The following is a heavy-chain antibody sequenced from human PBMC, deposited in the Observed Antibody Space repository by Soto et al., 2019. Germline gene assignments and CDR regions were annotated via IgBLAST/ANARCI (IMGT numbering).Heavy chain of an antibody. CDR3: ATFEIYGSGSYSDRYHVAY. Sequence: PETLSLTCTVSGDSISSSSNYYWGWIRQPPGKGLEWIGSIYFSGRAYYSPSLKSRVTISVDTSKNQFSLTLNSVTAADTAVYYCATFEIYGSGSYSDRYHVAYWGQGTLVTVSS. CDR1: GDSISSSSNYY. D-gene: IGHD3-10*01. J-gene: IGHJ4*02. V-gene: IGHV4-39*01. CDR2: IYFSGRA.